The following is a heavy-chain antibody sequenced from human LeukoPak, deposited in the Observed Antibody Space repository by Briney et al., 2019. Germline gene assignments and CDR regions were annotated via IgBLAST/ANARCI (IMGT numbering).Heavy chain of an antibody. Sequence: GGSLRLSCAASGFTVSSNYMSWVRQAPGKGLEWVSVIYSGGSTYYADSVKGRFTISRDNSKNTLYLQMNSLRAEDTAVYYCARGRQKFDWLSLVGYWGQGTLVTVSS. CDR2: IYSGGST. CDR1: GFTVSSNY. J-gene: IGHJ4*02. D-gene: IGHD3-9*01. CDR3: ARGRQKFDWLSLVGY. V-gene: IGHV3-53*01.